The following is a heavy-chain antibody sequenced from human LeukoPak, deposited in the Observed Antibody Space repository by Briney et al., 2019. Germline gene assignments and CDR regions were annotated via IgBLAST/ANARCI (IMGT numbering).Heavy chain of an antibody. J-gene: IGHJ6*02. V-gene: IGHV3-23*01. D-gene: IGHD6-13*01. Sequence: PGGSLRLSCAASGFTFSSYGMHWVRQAPGKGLEWVSAISGSGGSTYYADSVKGRFTISRDNSKNTLYLQMNSLRAEDTAVYYCAKLSAAGSYYYGMDVWGQGTTVTVSS. CDR3: AKLSAAGSYYYGMDV. CDR2: ISGSGGST. CDR1: GFTFSSYG.